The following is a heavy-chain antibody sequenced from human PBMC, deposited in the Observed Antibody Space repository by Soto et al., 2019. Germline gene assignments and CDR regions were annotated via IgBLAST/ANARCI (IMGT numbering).Heavy chain of an antibody. V-gene: IGHV5-10-1*01. D-gene: IGHD2-21*02. CDR1: GYSFTSYW. CDR2: IDPSGSYT. Sequence: PGESLKISCKGSGYSFTSYWISWVRQMPGKGLEWMGRIDPSGSYTNYSPSFQGHVTISADKSISTAYLQWSSLKASDTAMYYCARHVVVVTNAFDLWGQGTMVTVSS. CDR3: ARHVVVVTNAFDL. J-gene: IGHJ3*01.